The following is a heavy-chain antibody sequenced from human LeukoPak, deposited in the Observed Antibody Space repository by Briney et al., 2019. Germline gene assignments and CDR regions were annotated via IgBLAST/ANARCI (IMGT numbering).Heavy chain of an antibody. D-gene: IGHD2-15*01. V-gene: IGHV3-7*01. CDR3: ARAGRKSRGVDIVRKKETGYYYYMDV. CDR1: EFTFITYW. J-gene: IGHJ6*03. CDR2: IKQDGGEK. Sequence: GGSLRLSCAASEFTFITYWMSWVRQAPGKGLEWVANIKQDGGEKYYVDSGKGRFTISRDNAKNSLYLQMNSLRAEDTAVYYCARAGRKSRGVDIVRKKETGYYYYMDVWGKGTTVTVSS.